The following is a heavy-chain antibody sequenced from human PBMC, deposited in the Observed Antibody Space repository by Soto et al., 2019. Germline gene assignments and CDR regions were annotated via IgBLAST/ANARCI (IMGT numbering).Heavy chain of an antibody. V-gene: IGHV4-59*01. Sequence: SVTRSLTCTVGRSSLTIYHWNSKRQPPRKGLEWIGYIDYSGSTNYNPSLKSRVTISVDTSKNQFSLKLSSVTAADTAVYYCARASGSYFRKAYYGMDVWGQGTTVTVSS. CDR2: IDYSGST. J-gene: IGHJ6*02. CDR1: RSSLTIYH. D-gene: IGHD1-26*01. CDR3: ARASGSYFRKAYYGMDV.